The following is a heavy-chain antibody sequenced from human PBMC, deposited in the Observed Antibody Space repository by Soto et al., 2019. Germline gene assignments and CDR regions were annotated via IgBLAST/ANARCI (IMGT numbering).Heavy chain of an antibody. D-gene: IGHD3-3*01. CDR3: ARGHGEIIGAMDV. J-gene: IGHJ6*02. CDR1: GYRFNTYG. V-gene: IGHV1-18*01. CDR2: ISSYNVDT. Sequence: ASVKVSCKXSGYRFNTYGISWVRQAPGQGLEWMGRISSYNVDTNYAEKFEDRLTMTTDTSTNTAYMELKSLRSDDTAVYFCARGHGEIIGAMDVWGQGTSVTVSS.